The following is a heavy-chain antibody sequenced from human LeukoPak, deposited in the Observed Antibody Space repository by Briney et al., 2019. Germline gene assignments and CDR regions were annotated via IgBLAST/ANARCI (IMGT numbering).Heavy chain of an antibody. Sequence: GGSLRLSCAASGFTFSSYGMHWVRQAPGKGLEWVAVIWYDGSNKYYTDSVKGRFTISRDNSKNTLYLQMNSLRAEDTAVYYCARATMTDIVLDYWGQGTLVTVSS. CDR1: GFTFSSYG. CDR3: ARATMTDIVLDY. CDR2: IWYDGSNK. D-gene: IGHD2-21*02. J-gene: IGHJ4*02. V-gene: IGHV3-33*01.